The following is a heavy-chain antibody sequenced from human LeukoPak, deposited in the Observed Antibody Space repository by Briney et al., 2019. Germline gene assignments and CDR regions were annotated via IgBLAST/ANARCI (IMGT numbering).Heavy chain of an antibody. Sequence: GRSLRLSCAASGFTFDDYAMHWVRQAPGKGLEWVSGISWNSGSIGYADSVKGRFTISRDNAKNSLYLQMNSLRAEDTALYYCPKETSIVGATKAFDYWGQGTLVTVSS. CDR3: PKETSIVGATKAFDY. CDR1: GFTFDDYA. V-gene: IGHV3-9*01. J-gene: IGHJ4*02. D-gene: IGHD1-26*01. CDR2: ISWNSGSI.